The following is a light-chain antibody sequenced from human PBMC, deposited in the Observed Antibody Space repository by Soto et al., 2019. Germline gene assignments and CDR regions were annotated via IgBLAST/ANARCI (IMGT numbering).Light chain of an antibody. V-gene: IGLV2-14*01. CDR2: EVS. J-gene: IGLJ2*01. Sequence: QSALTQPASVSGSPGQSISVSCTGTSSDVGGYNYVSWYQYHPDKAPKLIIYEVSNRPSGVSNRFSGSKSGNTASLTISGLQAEDEADYYCSAYTSRSTLVFGGGTKLTVL. CDR1: SSDVGGYNY. CDR3: SAYTSRSTLV.